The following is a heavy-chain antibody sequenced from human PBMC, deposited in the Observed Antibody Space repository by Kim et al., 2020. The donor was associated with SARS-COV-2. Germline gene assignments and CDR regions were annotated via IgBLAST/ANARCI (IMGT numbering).Heavy chain of an antibody. CDR2: IYSGGST. CDR3: ARRRGPNWFDP. J-gene: IGHJ5*02. V-gene: IGHV3-53*01. Sequence: GGSLRLSCAASGFTVSANYMSWVRQAPGKGLEWVSVIYSGGSTYYADSVKGRFTISRDNSKNTEFLQMNSQGAGDTAVYYCARRRGPNWFDPWGQGTLVIVSS. D-gene: IGHD3-16*01. CDR1: GFTVSANY.